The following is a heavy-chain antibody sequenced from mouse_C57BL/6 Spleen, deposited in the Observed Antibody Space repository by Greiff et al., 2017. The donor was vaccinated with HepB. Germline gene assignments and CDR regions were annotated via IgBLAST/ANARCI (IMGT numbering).Heavy chain of an antibody. J-gene: IGHJ3*01. Sequence: VQLQQSGPELVKPGASVKISCKASGYTFTDYYINWVKQRPGQGLEWIGWIFPGSGSTYYNEKFKGKATLTVDKSSSTAYMLLSSPTSEDSAVYFCARSPSPGETWFAYWGQGTLVTVSA. CDR2: IFPGSGST. CDR1: GYTFTDYY. CDR3: ARSPSPGETWFAY. V-gene: IGHV1-75*01.